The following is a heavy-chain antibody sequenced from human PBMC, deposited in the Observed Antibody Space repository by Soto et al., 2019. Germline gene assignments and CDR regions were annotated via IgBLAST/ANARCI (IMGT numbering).Heavy chain of an antibody. CDR2: IYYSGST. CDR3: ARKWGGYGLGY. V-gene: IGHV4-39*01. Sequence: SETLSLTCTVSGGSISNSNYYWGWIRQPPGKGLEWIGSIYYSGSTYYNPSLKSRVTISVDTSKNQFSLKLNSVTAADTAVYYCARKWGGYGLGYWGQGTLVTVSS. CDR1: GGSISNSNYY. J-gene: IGHJ4*02. D-gene: IGHD3-16*01.